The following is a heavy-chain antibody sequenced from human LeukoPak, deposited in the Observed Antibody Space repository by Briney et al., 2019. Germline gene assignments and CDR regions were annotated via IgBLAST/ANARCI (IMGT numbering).Heavy chain of an antibody. CDR2: ISWDGGST. D-gene: IGHD2-15*01. CDR3: AKDITATAYYYMDV. J-gene: IGHJ6*03. Sequence: GGSLRLSCAASGFTFDDYAMHWVRQPPGKGLEWVSLISWDGGSTYYADSVKGRFTISRDNSKNSLYLQMNSLRAEDTALYYCAKDITATAYYYMDVWGKGTTVTVSS. V-gene: IGHV3-43D*03. CDR1: GFTFDDYA.